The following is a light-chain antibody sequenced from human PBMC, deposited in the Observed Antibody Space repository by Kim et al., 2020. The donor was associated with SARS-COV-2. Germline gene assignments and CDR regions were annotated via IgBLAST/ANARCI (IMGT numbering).Light chain of an antibody. J-gene: IGLJ2*01. Sequence: GQSITISCTGTSSDVGGYNSVSWYQQHPGKAPKLMIHDVTNRPSGVSDRFSGSKSGNTASLTISGLQTEDEADYYCSSYTRTTTLVFGGGTQLTVL. CDR1: SSDVGGYNS. CDR3: SSYTRTTTLV. V-gene: IGLV2-14*03. CDR2: DVT.